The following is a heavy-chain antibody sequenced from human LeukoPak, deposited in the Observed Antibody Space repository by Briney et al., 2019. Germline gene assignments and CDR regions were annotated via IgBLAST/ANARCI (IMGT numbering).Heavy chain of an antibody. Sequence: GGSLRLSCAASGFTFNSYAMSWVRQAPGKGMEWVSGISGSGGSTYYADSVKGRFTISRDNSKNTLYLQMNSLRAEDTAVYYCAKDPRGAITTDAFDIWGQGTMVTVSS. CDR1: GFTFNSYA. J-gene: IGHJ3*02. V-gene: IGHV3-23*01. CDR3: AKDPRGAITTDAFDI. D-gene: IGHD3-22*01. CDR2: ISGSGGST.